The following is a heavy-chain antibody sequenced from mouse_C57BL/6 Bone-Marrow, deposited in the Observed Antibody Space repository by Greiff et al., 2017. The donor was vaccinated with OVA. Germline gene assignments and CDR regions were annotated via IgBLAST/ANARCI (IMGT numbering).Heavy chain of an antibody. V-gene: IGHV3-6*01. J-gene: IGHJ2*01. CDR1: GYSITSGYY. D-gene: IGHD1-1*01. CDR2: ISYDGSN. Sequence: EVHLVESGPGLVKPSQSLSLTCSVTGYSITSGYYWNWIRQFPGNKLEWMGYISYDGSNNYNPSLKNRISITRDTSKNQFFLKLNSVTTEDTATYYCAREGGFYYYGPYYFDYWGQGTTLTVSS. CDR3: AREGGFYYYGPYYFDY.